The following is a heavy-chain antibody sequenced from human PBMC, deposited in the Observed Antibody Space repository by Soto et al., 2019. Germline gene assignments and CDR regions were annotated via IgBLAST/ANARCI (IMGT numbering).Heavy chain of an antibody. CDR3: AKGGYYDSSGYYDY. Sequence: GGSLRLSCAASGFTFSSYGMHWVRQAPGKGLEWVAVISYDGSNKYYADSVKGRFTISRDNSKNTLYLQMNSLRAEDTAVYYCAKGGYYDSSGYYDYWGQGTLVTVSS. CDR2: ISYDGSNK. D-gene: IGHD3-22*01. V-gene: IGHV3-30*18. J-gene: IGHJ4*02. CDR1: GFTFSSYG.